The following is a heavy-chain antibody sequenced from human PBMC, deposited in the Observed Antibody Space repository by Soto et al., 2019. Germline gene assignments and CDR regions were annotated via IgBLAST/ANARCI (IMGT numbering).Heavy chain of an antibody. CDR1: GFTFSSYG. CDR2: IWYDGSNK. Sequence: QVQLVESGGGVVQPGRSLRLSCAASGFTFSSYGMHWVRQAPGKGLEWVAVIWYDGSNKYYADSVKGRFTISRDNSKNTLYLQMNSRRAEDTVVYYCASLGYCSSTSCYDAFDIWGQGTMVTVSS. J-gene: IGHJ3*02. CDR3: ASLGYCSSTSCYDAFDI. V-gene: IGHV3-33*01. D-gene: IGHD2-2*01.